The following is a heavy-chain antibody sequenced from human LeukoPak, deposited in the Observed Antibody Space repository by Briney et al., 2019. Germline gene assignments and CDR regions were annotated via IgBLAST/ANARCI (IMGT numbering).Heavy chain of an antibody. D-gene: IGHD6-19*01. CDR1: GYTFTGYY. CDR3: ARNTYSSGWSPDYYDAFDI. V-gene: IGHV1-2*02. Sequence: GASVKVSCKASGYTFTGYYMHWVAQAPGQRLEWMGWINPNSVGTNYSQKFQGRVTITRDTSISTAYMELSRLRSDDTAVYYCARNTYSSGWSPDYYDAFDIWGQGTMVTVSS. J-gene: IGHJ3*02. CDR2: INPNSVGT.